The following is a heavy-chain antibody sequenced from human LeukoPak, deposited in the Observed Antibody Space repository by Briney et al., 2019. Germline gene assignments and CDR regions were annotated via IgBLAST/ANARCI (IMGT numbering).Heavy chain of an antibody. CDR1: GFTFDDYV. D-gene: IGHD1-26*01. CDR2: ISGNSGSI. Sequence: PGGSLRLSCAASGFTFDDYVMHWVRQSPGKGLQWVSAISGNSGSIGYVDSVKGRFTISRDNAKRSLYLQMNSLRAEDTALYYCVKEKSSGSYSGGDYWGQGTLVTVSS. J-gene: IGHJ4*02. V-gene: IGHV3-9*01. CDR3: VKEKSSGSYSGGDY.